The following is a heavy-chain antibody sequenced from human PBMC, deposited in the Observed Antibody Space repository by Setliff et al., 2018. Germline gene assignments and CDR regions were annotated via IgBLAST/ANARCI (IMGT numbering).Heavy chain of an antibody. V-gene: IGHV4-30-4*08. D-gene: IGHD1-1*01. CDR3: AREAPGYAFDI. J-gene: IGHJ3*02. CDR2: IYYSGST. CDR1: GGSFSSGDYY. Sequence: PSETLSLTCTVSGGSFSSGDYYWSWIRQPPGKGLEWIGYIYYSGSTYYNPSLKSRVTISVDTSKNQFSLKLSSVTAADTAVYYCAREAPGYAFDIWGQGTMVTVSS.